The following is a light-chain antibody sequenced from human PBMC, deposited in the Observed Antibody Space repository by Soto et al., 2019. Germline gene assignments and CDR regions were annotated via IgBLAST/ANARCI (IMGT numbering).Light chain of an antibody. CDR1: SSDVGGYDY. CDR3: SSYSLSTAYL. CDR2: EVN. J-gene: IGLJ1*01. V-gene: IGLV2-14*01. Sequence: QSVLTQPASVSGSPGQSITISCTGTSSDVGGYDYVSWYQLHPGKAPKLMVFEVNNRPSGVSYRVSGSKSGNTASLTISGLQAEDEADYCCSSYSLSTAYLFGTGTKVTVL.